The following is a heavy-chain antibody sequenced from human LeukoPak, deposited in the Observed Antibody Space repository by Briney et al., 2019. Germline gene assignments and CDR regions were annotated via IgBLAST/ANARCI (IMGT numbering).Heavy chain of an antibody. D-gene: IGHD1-1*01. CDR1: GFTFSDYY. CDR3: ATGIYYYYGMDV. J-gene: IGHJ6*04. CDR2: ISSSSSYT. V-gene: IGHV3-11*06. Sequence: PGGSLRLSCAASGFTFSDYYMSWIRQAPGKGLEWVSYISSSSSYTNYADSVKGRFTTSRDNAKNSLYLQMNSLRAEDTAVYYCATGIYYYYGMDVWGKGTTVTVSS.